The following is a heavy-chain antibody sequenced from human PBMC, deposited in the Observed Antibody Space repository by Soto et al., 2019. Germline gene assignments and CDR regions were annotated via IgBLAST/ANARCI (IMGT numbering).Heavy chain of an antibody. J-gene: IGHJ5*02. V-gene: IGHV4-34*01. CDR1: GGSFSGYY. Sequence: QVQLQQWGAGLLKPSETLSLTCAVYGGSFSGYYWSWIRQPPGKGLEWIGELNHSGSTNYNPSLKSRVTISVDTSTNQFSLQLSSVTAAATAVYYWARWPRRPYSSSGYRSVIDPWGQGTLVTVSS. CDR3: ARWPRRPYSSSGYRSVIDP. CDR2: LNHSGST. D-gene: IGHD6-13*01.